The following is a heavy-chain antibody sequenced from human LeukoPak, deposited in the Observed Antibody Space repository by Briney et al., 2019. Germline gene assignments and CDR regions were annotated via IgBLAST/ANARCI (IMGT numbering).Heavy chain of an antibody. CDR1: GYSFISYW. CDR3: ARQGAIGGSYRNWFDP. V-gene: IGHV5-51*01. Sequence: LGESLKISCKASGYSFISYWIGWVRQMPGKGLEWMGIIYPADSDTRYSPSFQGQVTISADKSISTAYLQWSSLKASDTALYYCARQGAIGGSYRNWFDPWGQGTLVTVSS. CDR2: IYPADSDT. J-gene: IGHJ5*02. D-gene: IGHD1-26*01.